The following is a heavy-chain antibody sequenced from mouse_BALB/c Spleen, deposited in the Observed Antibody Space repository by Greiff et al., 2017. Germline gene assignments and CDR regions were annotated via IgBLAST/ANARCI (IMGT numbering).Heavy chain of an antibody. V-gene: IGHV5-9-4*01. J-gene: IGHJ4*01. CDR2: ISSGGSYT. Sequence: EVKLVESGGGLVKPGGSLKLSCAASGFTFSSYAMSWVRQSPEKRLEWVAEISSGGSYTYYPDTVTGRFTISRDNAKNTLYLEMSSLRSEDTAMYYCARGRATGNYYAMDYWGQGTSVTVSS. D-gene: IGHD4-1*01. CDR1: GFTFSSYA. CDR3: ARGRATGNYYAMDY.